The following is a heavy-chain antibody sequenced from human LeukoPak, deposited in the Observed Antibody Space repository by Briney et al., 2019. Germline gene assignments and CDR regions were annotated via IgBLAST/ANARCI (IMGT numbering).Heavy chain of an antibody. D-gene: IGHD3-22*01. CDR1: GFTFSSYS. V-gene: IGHV3-21*01. Sequence: GGSLRLSCAASGFTFSSYSMNWVRQAPGKGLEWVSSISSSSSYIYYADSVKGRFTISRDNAKNSLYLQMYSLRAEDTAVHYCARKLYDSSGYCSYYFDYWGQGTLVTVSS. CDR2: ISSSSSYI. J-gene: IGHJ4*02. CDR3: ARKLYDSSGYCSYYFDY.